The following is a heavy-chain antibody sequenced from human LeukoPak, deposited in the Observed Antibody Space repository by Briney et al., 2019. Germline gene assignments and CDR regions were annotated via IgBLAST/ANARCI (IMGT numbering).Heavy chain of an antibody. V-gene: IGHV4-61*02. CDR1: GGSVSSGSYQ. Sequence: PSETLSLTCTVSGGSVSSGSYQWSWIRQPAGKGMEWIGRSYTSGSTNYNPSLKNRATISVDTSKNQFSLKLTSVTAADTAVYYCARGRGGTYYWYDPWGQGTLVTVSS. CDR2: SYTSGST. J-gene: IGHJ5*02. D-gene: IGHD1-26*01. CDR3: ARGRGGTYYWYDP.